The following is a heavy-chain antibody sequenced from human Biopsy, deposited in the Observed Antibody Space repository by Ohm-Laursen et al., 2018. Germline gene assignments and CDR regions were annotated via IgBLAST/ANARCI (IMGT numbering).Heavy chain of an antibody. CDR1: GDSVSSGSFY. CDR2: IYDRGSTA. Sequence: SETLSLTCTVSGDSVSSGSFYWTWIRQPPGQGLEYIEYIYDRGSTANYNPSLKSRVTMSVDTSKNQFSLILSSMTAADTAVYYCAREPRIAAVAYFDPWGQGTLVTVSS. J-gene: IGHJ5*02. V-gene: IGHV4-61*01. D-gene: IGHD6-13*01. CDR3: AREPRIAAVAYFDP.